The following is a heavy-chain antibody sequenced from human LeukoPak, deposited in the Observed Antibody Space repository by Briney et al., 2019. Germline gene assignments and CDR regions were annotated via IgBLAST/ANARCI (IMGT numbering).Heavy chain of an antibody. CDR1: GFTFSDYG. CDR3: ARDRRGSAAVFDS. D-gene: IGHD6-13*01. CDR2: ISLGGGNT. Sequence: GGSLRLSCATSGFTFSDYGMSWVRQAPGKGLEWVSAISLGGGNTYYADSVKGRCTLSRDNSKNTLYLQMNSLRAEDTAVYFCARDRRGSAAVFDSWGQGTLVTVSS. J-gene: IGHJ4*02. V-gene: IGHV3-23*01.